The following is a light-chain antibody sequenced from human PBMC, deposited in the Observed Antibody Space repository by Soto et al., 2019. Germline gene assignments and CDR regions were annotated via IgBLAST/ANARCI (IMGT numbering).Light chain of an antibody. J-gene: IGKJ5*01. CDR2: WAS. Sequence: DIVMTQSPDSLAVSLGERATINCKSSQSVLYSSNNKNYLAWYQQKPGQPPKLLIYWASTRESGVPDRFSGSGSGTEFTLTISGLQAEDVAVYYCQQYYSTPITFGQGTRLEIK. CDR1: QSVLYSSNNKNY. CDR3: QQYYSTPIT. V-gene: IGKV4-1*01.